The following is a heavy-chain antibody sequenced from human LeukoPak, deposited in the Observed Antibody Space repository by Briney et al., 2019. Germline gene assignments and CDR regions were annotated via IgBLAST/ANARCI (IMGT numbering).Heavy chain of an antibody. D-gene: IGHD3-22*01. CDR2: ISAGGSST. CDR1: GFTFSSYD. V-gene: IGHV3-23*01. J-gene: IGHJ4*02. Sequence: GGSLRLSCAASGFTFSSYDMSWVRQAPGKGLEWVSAISAGGSSTYYADSVKGRFTISRDNSKNTLYLQMNSLRAEDTAVYYCAKLPEDSSGYSDCWGQGTLVTVSS. CDR3: AKLPEDSSGYSDC.